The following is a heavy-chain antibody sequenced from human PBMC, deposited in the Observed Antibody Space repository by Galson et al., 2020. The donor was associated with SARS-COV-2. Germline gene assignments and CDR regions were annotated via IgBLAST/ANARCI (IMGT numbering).Heavy chain of an antibody. V-gene: IGHV3-66*01. D-gene: IGHD3-10*01. Sequence: GESLKISCAASQFTLGNSYMNWVRQAPGKGLEWVSVIDSVDVTRYADSVKGRFTISRDDSKNTLYLQMNYLRAGDTAVYYCARSPFYYGSGMNYGMDIWGQGTTVTVSS. CDR2: IDSVDVT. J-gene: IGHJ6*02. CDR1: QFTLGNSY. CDR3: ARSPFYYGSGMNYGMDI.